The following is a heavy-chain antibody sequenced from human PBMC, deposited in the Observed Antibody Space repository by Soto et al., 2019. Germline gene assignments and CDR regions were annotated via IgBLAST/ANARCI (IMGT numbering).Heavy chain of an antibody. D-gene: IGHD1-26*01. CDR1: GFTFSSYG. Sequence: GGSLRLSCAASGFTFSSYGMHWVRQAPGKGLEWVAVISYDGSNKYYADSVKGRFTISRDNSKNTLYLQMNSLRAEDTAVYYCAKDRVRWELQYYYYYGMDVWGQGTTVTVSS. CDR2: ISYDGSNK. CDR3: AKDRVRWELQYYYYYGMDV. V-gene: IGHV3-30*18. J-gene: IGHJ6*02.